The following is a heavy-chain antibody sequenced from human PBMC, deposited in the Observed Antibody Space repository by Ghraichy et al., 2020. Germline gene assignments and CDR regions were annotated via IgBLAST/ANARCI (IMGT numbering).Heavy chain of an antibody. CDR1: GLTFSSYV. D-gene: IGHD3-22*01. CDR2: ITKDGEHT. Sequence: GGSLRLSCAVSGLTFSSYVMNWVRQAPGKGLEWVSSITKDGEHTFYADSVKGRFTISRDSSTLFLQMNSLRAEDTAVYFCTNGHDSGGNYYKDWGQGTLVTVSS. CDR3: TNGHDSGGNYYKD. J-gene: IGHJ4*02. V-gene: IGHV3-23*01.